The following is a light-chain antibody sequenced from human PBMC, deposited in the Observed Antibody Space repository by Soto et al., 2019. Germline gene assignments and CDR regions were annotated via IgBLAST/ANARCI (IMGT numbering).Light chain of an antibody. J-gene: IGKJ1*01. CDR2: GAS. CDR1: LSVSSSY. V-gene: IGKV3-20*01. CDR3: EQQWT. Sequence: EIVLTQSPGTLSLSPGERATLSCRASLSVSSSYLAWYQQKPGQAPRLLIYGASSRATGIPDRFSGGGYGTDITLTISRLEPEDLAVYYCEQQWTFGQGTKVDIK.